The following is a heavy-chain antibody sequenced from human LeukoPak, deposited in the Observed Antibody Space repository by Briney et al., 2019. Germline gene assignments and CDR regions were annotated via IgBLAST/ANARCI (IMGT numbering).Heavy chain of an antibody. J-gene: IGHJ4*02. D-gene: IGHD5-18*01. CDR1: GFTFSSYA. CDR3: ASDTVDTAVGIDY. V-gene: IGHV3-23*01. Sequence: PGGSLRLSCAASGFTFSSYAMSWVRQAPGKGLEWVSAISGSGGSTYYADSVKGRFTISRDNAKNTLYLQMNSLRAEDTAVYYCASDTVDTAVGIDYWGQGTLVTVSS. CDR2: ISGSGGST.